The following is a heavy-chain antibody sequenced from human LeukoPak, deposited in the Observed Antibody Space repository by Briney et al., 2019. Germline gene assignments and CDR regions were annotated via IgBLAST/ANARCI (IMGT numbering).Heavy chain of an antibody. J-gene: IGHJ5*02. CDR2: ISGHNGNT. V-gene: IGHV1-18*04. D-gene: IGHD3-9*01. Sequence: ASVKVSCKASGYTFTGYYMHWVRQAPGQGLEWMGWISGHNGNTNYAQKFQGRVTMTTDTSTSTGYMELRSLTFDDTAVYYCAKAPLNYDVLTGYFDPWGQGTLVTVSS. CDR1: GYTFTGYY. CDR3: AKAPLNYDVLTGYFDP.